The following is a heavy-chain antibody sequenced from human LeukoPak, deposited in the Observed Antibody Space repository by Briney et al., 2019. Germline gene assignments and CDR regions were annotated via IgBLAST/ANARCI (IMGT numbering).Heavy chain of an antibody. D-gene: IGHD6-13*01. CDR2: IYYSGST. Sequence: SETLSLTCTVSGGSISSSSYYWGWIRQPPGKGLEWIGSIYYSGSTYYNPSLKSRVTISVDTSKNQFSLKLSSVTAADTAVYYCARPASDYSSSWYETNWFDPWGQGTLVTVSS. J-gene: IGHJ5*02. CDR1: GGSISSSSYY. V-gene: IGHV4-39*01. CDR3: ARPASDYSSSWYETNWFDP.